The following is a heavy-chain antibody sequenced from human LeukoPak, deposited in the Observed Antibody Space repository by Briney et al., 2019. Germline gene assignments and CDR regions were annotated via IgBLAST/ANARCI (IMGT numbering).Heavy chain of an antibody. D-gene: IGHD2-15*01. CDR3: ARDLNPYTLQYYFDY. CDR1: GFTFSGYS. J-gene: IGHJ4*02. CDR2: ISSSSSYI. V-gene: IGHV3-21*01. Sequence: GGSLRLSCAASGFTFSGYSMNWVRQAPGKGLEWVSSISSSSSYIYYADSVKGRFTISRDNAKNSLYLQMNSLRAEDTAVYYCARDLNPYTLQYYFDYWGQGTLVTVSS.